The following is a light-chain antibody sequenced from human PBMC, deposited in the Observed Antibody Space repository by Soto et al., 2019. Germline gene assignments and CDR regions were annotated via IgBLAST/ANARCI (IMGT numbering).Light chain of an antibody. CDR2: GAS. CDR3: QPYNNWPLT. CDR1: QSVSSTY. Sequence: DIVLTQSPGTLSLSPGERATLSCRASQSVSSTYLAWYQQKPGQAPRLLIYGASSRATGIPDRFSGSGSGTDFTLTINSLQSEDFAIYYCQPYNNWPLTFGGGTKVESK. J-gene: IGKJ4*01. V-gene: IGKV3-20*01.